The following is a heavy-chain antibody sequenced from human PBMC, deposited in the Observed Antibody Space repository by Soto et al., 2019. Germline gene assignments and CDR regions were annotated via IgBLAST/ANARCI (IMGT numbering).Heavy chain of an antibody. V-gene: IGHV1-58*01. CDR1: GFTFTSSA. Sequence: SVKVSCKASGFTFTSSAVQWVRQARGQRLEWIGWIVVGSGNTNYAQKFQERVTITRDMSTSTAYMELSSLRSEDTAVYYCAAPFYYDSSGYYPGPFDYWGQGTLVTVSS. D-gene: IGHD3-22*01. CDR3: AAPFYYDSSGYYPGPFDY. J-gene: IGHJ4*02. CDR2: IVVGSGNT.